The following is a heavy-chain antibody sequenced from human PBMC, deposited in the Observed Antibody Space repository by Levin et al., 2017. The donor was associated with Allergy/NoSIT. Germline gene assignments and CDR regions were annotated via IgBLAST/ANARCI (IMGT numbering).Heavy chain of an antibody. CDR1: GYTFTGYY. CDR2: INPNSGGT. J-gene: IGHJ5*02. Sequence: ASVKVSCKASGYTFTGYYMHWVRQAPGQGLEWMGWINPNSGGTNYAQKFQGRVTMTRDTSISTAYMELSRLRSDDTAVYYCARDFLYDFWSPSNWFDPWGQGTLVTVSS. CDR3: ARDFLYDFWSPSNWFDP. V-gene: IGHV1-2*02. D-gene: IGHD3-3*01.